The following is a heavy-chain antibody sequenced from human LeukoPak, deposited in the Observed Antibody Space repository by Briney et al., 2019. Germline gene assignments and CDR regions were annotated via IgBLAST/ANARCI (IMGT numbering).Heavy chain of an antibody. CDR3: AKVKVVDFWSGYSAAYYFDY. V-gene: IGHV3-23*01. CDR1: GFTFSSYA. D-gene: IGHD3-3*01. Sequence: QSGGSLRLSCAASGFTFSSYAMSWVRQAPGKGLEWVSAISGSGGSTYYADSVKDRFTISRDNSKNTLYLQMNSLRAEDTAVYYCAKVKVVDFWSGYSAAYYFDYWGQGTLVTVSS. CDR2: ISGSGGST. J-gene: IGHJ4*02.